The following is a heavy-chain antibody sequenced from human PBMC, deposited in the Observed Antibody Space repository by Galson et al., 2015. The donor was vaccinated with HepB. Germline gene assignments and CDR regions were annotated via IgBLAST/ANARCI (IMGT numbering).Heavy chain of an antibody. J-gene: IGHJ3*02. CDR3: ARDPQTYYYDSSGYFDAFDI. CDR1: GDSVSTNSAA. CDR2: TYYRSKWYN. Sequence: CAISGDSVSTNSAAWNWIRQSPWRGLEWLGRTYYRSKWYNDYAVSMKGRTTINPDTSKNQFSLQLTSVTPEDTAVYYCARDPQTYYYDSSGYFDAFDIWGQGTMVTVSS. V-gene: IGHV6-1*01. D-gene: IGHD3-22*01.